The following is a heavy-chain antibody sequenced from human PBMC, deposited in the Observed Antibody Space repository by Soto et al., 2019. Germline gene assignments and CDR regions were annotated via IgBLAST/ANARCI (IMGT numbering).Heavy chain of an antibody. CDR2: IYHSGST. D-gene: IGHD1-7*01. V-gene: IGHV4-61*01. J-gene: IGHJ5*02. CDR3: AGYNWNYYFDP. Sequence: SETLSLTCTVSGGSVRDGSYYWAWLRQPPGKGLEWIGHIYHSGSTIYNPSLKSRVTISIDTSKSQFSLNLNSMTAADTAVYYCAGYNWNYYFDPWGQGSLVTVSS. CDR1: GGSVRDGSYY.